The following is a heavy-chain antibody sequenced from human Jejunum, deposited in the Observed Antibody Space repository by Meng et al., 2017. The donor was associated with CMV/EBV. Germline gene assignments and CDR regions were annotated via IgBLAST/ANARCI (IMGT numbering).Heavy chain of an antibody. J-gene: IGHJ4*02. CDR2: IYSTGIT. D-gene: IGHD6-6*01. CDR3: ARVSSSSRPNFDY. CDR1: GDSISASNYY. V-gene: IGHV4-39*07. Sequence: GDSISASNYYWGWIRPSPGKGLEWIGSIYSTGITYYNPSLKSRVTISLDTSKNQFSLKLISLTAADTSVYYCARVSSSSRPNFDYWGQGTLVTVSS.